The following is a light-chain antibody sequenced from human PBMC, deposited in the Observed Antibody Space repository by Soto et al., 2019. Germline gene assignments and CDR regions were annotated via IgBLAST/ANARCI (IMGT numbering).Light chain of an antibody. CDR2: GAS. V-gene: IGKV1-6*01. Sequence: AIQLTQSPSSLSASVGDRVSITCRASQGIRNDLGWYQHKPGKAPKLLIHGASSLQSGVPSRFSGSGSGTDFTLTISSLRSEDFASYFCQHTFNSPPWTFGQGTKVEVK. CDR3: QHTFNSPPWT. J-gene: IGKJ1*01. CDR1: QGIRND.